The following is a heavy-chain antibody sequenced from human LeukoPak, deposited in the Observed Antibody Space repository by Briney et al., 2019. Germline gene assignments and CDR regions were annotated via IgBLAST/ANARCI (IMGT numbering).Heavy chain of an antibody. V-gene: IGHV3-7*01. CDR1: GFAFSSHW. D-gene: IGHD3-16*01. Sequence: GGSLRLSCAASGFAFSSHWMNWVRQAPGKWLEWVANVNREGSDKNYVDSVKCRFTISRDNAKNSLFLQMNSLRVEDTAVYYCARDGVPGGRDVWGQGTTVTVS. CDR2: VNREGSDK. CDR3: ARDGVPGGRDV. J-gene: IGHJ6*02.